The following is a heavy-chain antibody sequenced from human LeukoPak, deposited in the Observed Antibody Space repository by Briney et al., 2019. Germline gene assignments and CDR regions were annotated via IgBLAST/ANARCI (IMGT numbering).Heavy chain of an antibody. J-gene: IGHJ4*02. CDR1: GGSFSGYY. CDR3: ARDWSGYGSFDY. D-gene: IGHD3-3*01. V-gene: IGHV4-34*09. Sequence: PSETLSLTCAVYGGSFSGYYWSWIRQPPGKGLEWIGEINHSGSTNYNPSLKSRLTISVDMSNNQFSLKLSSVTAADTALYYCARDWSGYGSFDYWGRGTLVTVSS. CDR2: INHSGST.